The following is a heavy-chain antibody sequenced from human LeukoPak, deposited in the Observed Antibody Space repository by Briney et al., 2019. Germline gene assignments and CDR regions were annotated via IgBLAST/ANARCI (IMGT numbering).Heavy chain of an antibody. J-gene: IGHJ4*02. CDR2: ISYDGSNK. Sequence: PGGSLRLSCAASGFIFSSYAMSWVRQAPGKGLEWVAVISYDGSNKYYADSVKGRFTISRDNSKNTLYLQMNSLRAEDTAVYYCAKDFNRQDYWGQGTLVTVSS. CDR1: GFIFSSYA. V-gene: IGHV3-30*18. CDR3: AKDFNRQDY.